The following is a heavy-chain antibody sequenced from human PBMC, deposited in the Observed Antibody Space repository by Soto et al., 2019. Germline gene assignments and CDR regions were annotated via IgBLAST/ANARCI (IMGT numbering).Heavy chain of an antibody. CDR3: ARDRLRLGELSLIGYFDY. Sequence: PGGSLRLSCAASGFTLSSYSMNWFRQAPGKGLEWVSSISSRSSYIYYADSVKGRFTISRDNSKNTLFLQMSSLRVEDTAVYYCARDRLRLGELSLIGYFDYWGQGTLVTVSS. D-gene: IGHD3-16*02. CDR1: GFTLSSYS. CDR2: ISSRSSYI. J-gene: IGHJ4*02. V-gene: IGHV3-21*01.